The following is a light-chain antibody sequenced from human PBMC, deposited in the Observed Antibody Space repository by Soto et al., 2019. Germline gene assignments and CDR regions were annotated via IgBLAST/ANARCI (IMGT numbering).Light chain of an antibody. CDR2: DAS. J-gene: IGKJ5*01. CDR1: QDINIY. V-gene: IGKV1-33*01. CDR3: QQDDSLPIT. Sequence: MERTQGPASRVACVGDSVTSTCLATQDINIYLNWYQQKPGKAPNLLIYDASNLEIGVPSRFSGSGSGTHFTFTISSLQTEDIGTYYCQQDDSLPITVGRGTRLEIK.